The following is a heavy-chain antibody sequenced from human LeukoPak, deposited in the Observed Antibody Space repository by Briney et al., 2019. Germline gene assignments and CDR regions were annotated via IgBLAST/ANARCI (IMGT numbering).Heavy chain of an antibody. V-gene: IGHV3-66*02. CDR2: IYSGGST. CDR1: GFTVSSNY. Sequence: PAGSLRLSCAASGFTVSSNYMSWVRQAPGKGLERVSVIYSGGSTYYADSVKGRFTISRDNSKNTLYLQMNSLRAEDTAVYYCARNENDFWSGYSDAYDIWGQGTMVTVSS. D-gene: IGHD3-3*01. J-gene: IGHJ3*02. CDR3: ARNENDFWSGYSDAYDI.